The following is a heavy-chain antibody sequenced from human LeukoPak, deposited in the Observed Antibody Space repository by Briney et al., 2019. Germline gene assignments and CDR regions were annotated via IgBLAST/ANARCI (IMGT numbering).Heavy chain of an antibody. Sequence: GGSLRLSCAASGFTFSSYAMHWVRQAPGKGLEWVAVISYDGSNKYYADSVKGRFTISRDNSKNTLYLQMNSLRADDTAVYYCARQWFGELALDYWGQGTLVTVSS. D-gene: IGHD3-10*01. J-gene: IGHJ4*02. V-gene: IGHV3-30*04. CDR3: ARQWFGELALDY. CDR2: ISYDGSNK. CDR1: GFTFSSYA.